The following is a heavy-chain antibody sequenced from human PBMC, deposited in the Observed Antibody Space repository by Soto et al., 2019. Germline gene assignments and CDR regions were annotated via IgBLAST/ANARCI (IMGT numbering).Heavy chain of an antibody. D-gene: IGHD1-26*01. CDR1: GFTFTDYY. CDR2: ISVASTYK. Sequence: GESLKISCAASGFTFTDYYVSWLRQAPGKGLEWLAYISVASTYKNYADSVKGRFTISRDNTKRSVYLQMNSLRAEDTAVYYCARDLEVGAHVYFLDYWGQGTPVTVSS. V-gene: IGHV3-11*06. CDR3: ARDLEVGAHVYFLDY. J-gene: IGHJ4*02.